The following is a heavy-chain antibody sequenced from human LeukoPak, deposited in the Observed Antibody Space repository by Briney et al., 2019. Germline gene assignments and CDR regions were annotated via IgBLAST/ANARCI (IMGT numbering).Heavy chain of an antibody. CDR2: VYYNGNT. J-gene: IGHJ4*02. D-gene: IGHD4-23*01. CDR3: ARLYGGNSDFDY. V-gene: IGHV4-59*01. Sequence: PSETLSLTCTVSGGSISNYFWSWIRQPPGKGLEWIGYVYYNGNTNYNPSLESRVTMSVDTSKNQFFLKVTSVTAADTAVYYCARLYGGNSDFDYWGQGTLVTVSS. CDR1: GGSISNYF.